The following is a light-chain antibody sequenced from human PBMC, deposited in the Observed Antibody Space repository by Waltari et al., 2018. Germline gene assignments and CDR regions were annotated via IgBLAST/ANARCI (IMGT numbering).Light chain of an antibody. Sequence: SSVLTPAPSVSVAPGPTATVTWRGGNIGGRSVHWYQQRPGRAPVLVVYLDSDRPSGIPDRFSGSKSGNAATLTISRAEAGDEADYYCHVGDGKTVMFGGGTKLTVL. V-gene: IGLV3-21*02. CDR3: HVGDGKTVM. J-gene: IGLJ3*02. CDR1: NIGGRS. CDR2: LDS.